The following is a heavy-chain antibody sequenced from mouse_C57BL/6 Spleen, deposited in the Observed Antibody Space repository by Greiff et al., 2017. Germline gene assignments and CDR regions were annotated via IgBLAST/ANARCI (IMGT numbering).Heavy chain of an antibody. Sequence: VHVKQSVAELVRPGASVKLSCTASGFNIKNTYMHWVKQRPEQGLEWIGRIDPANGNTKYAPKFQGKATITADTSSNTAYLQLSSLTSEDAAIYYCARGYYAVEGDYFDYWGQGTTLTVSS. CDR1: GFNIKNTY. V-gene: IGHV14-3*01. J-gene: IGHJ2*01. D-gene: IGHD1-1*01. CDR3: ARGYYAVEGDYFDY. CDR2: IDPANGNT.